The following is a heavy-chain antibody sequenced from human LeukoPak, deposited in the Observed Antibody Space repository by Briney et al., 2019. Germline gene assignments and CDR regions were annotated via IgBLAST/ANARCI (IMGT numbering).Heavy chain of an antibody. CDR3: ARGRSGYCSGGSCYPHRQEPYYYYGMDV. CDR2: INHSGST. Sequence: PSETLSLTCTVYGGSFSGYYWSWIRQPPGKGLEWIGEINHSGSTNYNPSLKSRVTISVDTSKNQFSLRLSSVTAADTAVYYCARGRSGYCSGGSCYPHRQEPYYYYGMDVWGQGTTVTVSS. J-gene: IGHJ6*02. D-gene: IGHD2-15*01. CDR1: GGSFSGYY. V-gene: IGHV4-34*01.